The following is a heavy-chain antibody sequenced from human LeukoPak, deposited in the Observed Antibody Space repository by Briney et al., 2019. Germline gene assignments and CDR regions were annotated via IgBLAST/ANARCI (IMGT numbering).Heavy chain of an antibody. CDR1: GFTFSSYS. Sequence: GGSLRLPCAASGFTFSSYSMNWVRQAPGKGLEWVSSISSSSSYIYYADSVKGRFTISRDNAKNSLYLQMNSLRAEDTAVYYCARYLFPSYYYDSIGLFGSYFDYWGQGTLVTVSS. V-gene: IGHV3-21*04. J-gene: IGHJ4*02. D-gene: IGHD3-22*01. CDR2: ISSSSSYI. CDR3: ARYLFPSYYYDSIGLFGSYFDY.